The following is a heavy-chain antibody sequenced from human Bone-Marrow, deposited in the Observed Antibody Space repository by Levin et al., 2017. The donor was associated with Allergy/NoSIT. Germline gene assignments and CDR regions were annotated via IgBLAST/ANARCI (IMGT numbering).Heavy chain of an antibody. Sequence: GASVKVSCKASGGTFSSYAISWVRQAPGQGLEWMGGIIPIFGTANYAQKFQGRVTITADKSTSTAYMELSSLRSEDTAVYYCARGGNRYNWNYGLWYYYYYGMDVWGQGTTVTVSS. CDR1: GGTFSSYA. D-gene: IGHD1-7*01. CDR2: IIPIFGTA. J-gene: IGHJ6*02. V-gene: IGHV1-69*06. CDR3: ARGGNRYNWNYGLWYYYYYGMDV.